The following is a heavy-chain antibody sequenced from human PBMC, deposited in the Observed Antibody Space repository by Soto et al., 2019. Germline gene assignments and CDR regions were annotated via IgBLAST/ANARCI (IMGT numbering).Heavy chain of an antibody. V-gene: IGHV1-18*01. J-gene: IGHJ6*02. CDR1: GYIFHNYG. CDR2: ISDYNGNT. CDR3: AREGYYSGSESYSPPRYYGMDV. Sequence: QVQLVQSGAEVKKPGASVKVSCKTSGYIFHNYGISWVRQAPGQGLEWMGWISDYNGNTKYAQKFQGRVTMATDTSPRTAYRGLRSLRSDDTAVYYCAREGYYSGSESYSPPRYYGMDVWGQGTTVTVSS. D-gene: IGHD3-10*01.